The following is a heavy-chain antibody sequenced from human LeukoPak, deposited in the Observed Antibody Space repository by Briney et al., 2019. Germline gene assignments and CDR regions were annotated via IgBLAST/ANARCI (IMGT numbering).Heavy chain of an antibody. CDR3: ARGDRWFDP. CDR1: GGSISSYY. V-gene: IGHV4-59*01. Sequence: SETLSLTCTVSGGSISSYYWSWIRQPPGKGLEWIGYIYYSGSTNYNPSLKSRVTISVDTSKNQFSLKLSSVTATDTAVYYCARGDRWFDPWGQGTLVTVSS. CDR2: IYYSGST. J-gene: IGHJ5*02. D-gene: IGHD3-16*02.